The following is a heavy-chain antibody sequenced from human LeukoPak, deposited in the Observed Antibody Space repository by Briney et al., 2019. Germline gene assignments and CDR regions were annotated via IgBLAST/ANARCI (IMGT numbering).Heavy chain of an antibody. CDR1: GFTFSGYS. CDR2: ISGDGDTI. J-gene: IGHJ4*02. Sequence: GGSLRLSCAASGFTFSGYSMNWVRQAPGKGLEWVSYISGDGDTIYNADSVKGRFTISRDNAKNSLYLQMNSLRAEDTAVYYCARSYYSLGSYYGDWGQGTLVTVSS. D-gene: IGHD3-10*01. V-gene: IGHV3-48*04. CDR3: ARSYYSLGSYYGD.